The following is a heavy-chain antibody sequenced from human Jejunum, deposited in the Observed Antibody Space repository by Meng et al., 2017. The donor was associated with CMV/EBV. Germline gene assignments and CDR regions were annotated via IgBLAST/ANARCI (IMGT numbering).Heavy chain of an antibody. J-gene: IGHJ6*02. V-gene: IGHV3-21*01. Sequence: FSVGSDTMNGVRQAPGKGLQWVSFISSSNNYIYYADSVKGRFTISRDSAKNSLYLQMDSLRVEDSAVYYCAKGQRTSIYYYGMDVWGQGTTVTVSS. D-gene: IGHD2-2*01. CDR1: FSVGSDT. CDR3: AKGQRTSIYYYGMDV. CDR2: ISSSNNYI.